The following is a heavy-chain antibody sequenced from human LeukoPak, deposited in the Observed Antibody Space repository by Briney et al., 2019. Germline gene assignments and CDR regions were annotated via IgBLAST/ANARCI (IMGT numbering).Heavy chain of an antibody. V-gene: IGHV4-59*01. Sequence: SETLSLTCTGSTCSISSYYWSWIRQPPGKGLEWIGYIYYRGSTNYNPSLKSRVTISVDTSKNQFSLKLSSVTAANTAVYYCARAAPVGATTNFDYWGQGTLVTVSS. CDR3: ARAAPVGATTNFDY. CDR2: IYYRGST. D-gene: IGHD1-26*01. J-gene: IGHJ4*02. CDR1: TCSISSYY.